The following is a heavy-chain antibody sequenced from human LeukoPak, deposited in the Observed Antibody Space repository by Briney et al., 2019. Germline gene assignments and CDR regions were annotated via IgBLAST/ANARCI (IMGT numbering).Heavy chain of an antibody. Sequence: PSETLSLTCIVSGGSISSYYWSWIRQPPGKGLEWIGYIYYSGSTNYNPSLKSRVTISVDTSKNQFSLKLSSVTAADTAVYYCARHMVRGVINYYYYGMDVWGQGTTVTVSS. V-gene: IGHV4-59*08. CDR1: GGSISSYY. CDR3: ARHMVRGVINYYYYGMDV. D-gene: IGHD3-10*01. J-gene: IGHJ6*02. CDR2: IYYSGST.